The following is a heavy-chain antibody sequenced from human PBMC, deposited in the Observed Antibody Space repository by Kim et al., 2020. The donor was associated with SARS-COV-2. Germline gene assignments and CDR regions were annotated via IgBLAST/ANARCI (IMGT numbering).Heavy chain of an antibody. CDR1: GFSFNNYN. J-gene: IGHJ6*02. CDR2: LFASGGNS. Sequence: GGSLRLSCAASGFSFNNYNTDWVRQAPGKGLEWVSTLFASGGNSYYADSVRGRFTISRDNSNSMVYLQMNTLRAGDTAVYYWVIQGGGVWGRGTAVCVSS. D-gene: IGHD3-16*01. V-gene: IGHV3-23*01. CDR3: VIQGGGV.